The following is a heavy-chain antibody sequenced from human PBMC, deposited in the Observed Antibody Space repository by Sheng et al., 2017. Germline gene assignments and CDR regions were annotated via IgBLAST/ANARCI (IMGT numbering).Heavy chain of an antibody. CDR1: GFTFSSYS. D-gene: IGHD3-3*01. CDR2: ISSSSSTI. Sequence: EVQLVESGGGLVQPGGSLRLSCAASGFTFSSYSMNWVRQAPGKGLEWVSYISSSSSTIYYADSVKGRFTISRDNAKNSLYLQMNSLRAEDTAVYYCARAGNDFYDFWSGYWFDPWGQGTLVTVSS. V-gene: IGHV3-48*01. J-gene: IGHJ5*02. CDR3: ARAGNDFYDFWSGYWFDP.